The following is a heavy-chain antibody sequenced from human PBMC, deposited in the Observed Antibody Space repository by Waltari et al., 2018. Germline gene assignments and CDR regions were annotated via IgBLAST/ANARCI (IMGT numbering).Heavy chain of an antibody. Sequence: EVQLVESGGGLIQPGGSLRLSCAASGFTVSSNYISWVRQAPGKGLEWVSVIYSGGSTYYADSVKGRFTISRDNSKNTLYLQMNSLRAEDTAVYYCARGQRGYSYGYASFDYWGQGTLVTVSS. J-gene: IGHJ4*02. CDR3: ARGQRGYSYGYASFDY. CDR2: IYSGGST. V-gene: IGHV3-53*01. D-gene: IGHD5-18*01. CDR1: GFTVSSNY.